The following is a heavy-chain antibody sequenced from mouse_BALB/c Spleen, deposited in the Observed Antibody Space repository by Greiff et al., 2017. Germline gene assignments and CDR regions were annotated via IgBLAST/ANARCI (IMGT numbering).Heavy chain of an antibody. CDR3: AEEDGSYDY. CDR2: IDPENGNT. V-gene: IGHV14-1*02. D-gene: IGHD1-1*02. J-gene: IGHJ4*01. Sequence: VHVKQSGAELVRPGALVKLSCKASGFNIKDYYMHWVKQRPEQGLEWIGWIDPENGNTIYDPKFQGKVSITADTSSNTAYLQLSSLTSEDTAVYYCAEEDGSYDYWGQGTSVTVSS. CDR1: GFNIKDYY.